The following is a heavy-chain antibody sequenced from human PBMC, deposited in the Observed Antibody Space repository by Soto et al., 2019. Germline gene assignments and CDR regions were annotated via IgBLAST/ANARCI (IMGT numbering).Heavy chain of an antibody. CDR2: IIPVFGTP. Sequence: ASVKVSCKASGGTLSRYAISCVRLAPGQGLEWMGGIIPVFGTPKYAQKFQGRVTITADESTSTAYMELRSLRSEDTAVYYCARVSDCSGGGCYSSFDYWGQGTLVTVSS. J-gene: IGHJ4*02. CDR1: GGTLSRYA. V-gene: IGHV1-69*13. D-gene: IGHD2-15*01. CDR3: ARVSDCSGGGCYSSFDY.